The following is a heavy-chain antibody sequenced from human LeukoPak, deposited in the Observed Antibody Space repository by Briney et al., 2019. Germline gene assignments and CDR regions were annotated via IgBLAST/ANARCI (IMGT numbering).Heavy chain of an antibody. CDR1: GFTFNNYN. D-gene: IGHD6-13*01. CDR3: ARADLRSSSWTGGWFDP. J-gene: IGHJ5*02. Sequence: GGSLKLSCATSGFTFNNYNMNWVRQAPGRALEWVSSITSSGTYIFYADSVKGRFTISRDNSKNTLYLQMNSLRAEDTAVYYCARADLRSSSWTGGWFDPWGQGTLVTVSS. CDR2: ITSSGTYI. V-gene: IGHV3-21*01.